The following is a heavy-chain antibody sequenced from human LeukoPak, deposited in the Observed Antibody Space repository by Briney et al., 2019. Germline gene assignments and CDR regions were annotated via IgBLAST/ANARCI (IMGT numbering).Heavy chain of an antibody. V-gene: IGHV3-21*01. D-gene: IGHD5-24*01. CDR3: ARWARRDGYNGIWLFDY. CDR2: ISSSSSYI. J-gene: IGHJ4*02. CDR1: GFTFSSYS. Sequence: PGGSLRLSCAASGFTFSSYSMNWVRQAPGKGLEWVSSISSSSSYIYYADSVKGRFTISRDNSKNTLYLQMNSLRAEDTAVYYCARWARRDGYNGIWLFDYWGQGTLVTVSS.